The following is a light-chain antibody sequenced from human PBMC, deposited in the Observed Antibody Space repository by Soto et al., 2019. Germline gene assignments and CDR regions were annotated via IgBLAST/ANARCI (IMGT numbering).Light chain of an antibody. CDR2: RES. CDR3: QQYGSSPIT. V-gene: IGKV4-1*01. Sequence: DIVMTQSPDSLAVSLGERATMNCKSRHSILHSANNKNYIAWYQQKLGQAPRLLIYRESNRATGIPDRFSGTKSGTDFTLKIRRMEPEGAAVYDCQQYGSSPITFGQGTRRETK. J-gene: IGKJ5*01. CDR1: HSILHSANNKNY.